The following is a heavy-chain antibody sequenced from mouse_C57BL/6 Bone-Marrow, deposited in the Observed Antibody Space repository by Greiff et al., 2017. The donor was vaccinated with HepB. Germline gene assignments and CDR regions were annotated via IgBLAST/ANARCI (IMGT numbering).Heavy chain of an antibody. CDR1: GYTFTSYG. CDR2: IYPRSGNT. V-gene: IGHV1-81*01. J-gene: IGHJ4*01. CDR3: ARPPLLLRSLYYYAMDY. Sequence: VHLVESGAELARPGASVKLSCKASGYTFTSYGISWVKQRTGQGLEWIGEIYPRSGNTYYNEKFKGKATLTADKSSSTAYMGLRSLTSEDSAVYFCARPPLLLRSLYYYAMDYWGQGTSVTVSS. D-gene: IGHD1-1*01.